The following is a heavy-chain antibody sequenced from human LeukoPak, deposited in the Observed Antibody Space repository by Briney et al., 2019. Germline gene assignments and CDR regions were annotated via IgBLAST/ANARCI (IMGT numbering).Heavy chain of an antibody. CDR1: GGSISSYY. Sequence: SETLSLTCTVSGGSISSYYWSWIRQPPGKGLEWIGYIYYSGSTNYNPSLKSRVTISVDTSKNQFSLKLSSVAAADTAVYYCARVGQLLYADYWGQGTLVTVSS. D-gene: IGHD2-2*02. CDR2: IYYSGST. J-gene: IGHJ4*02. V-gene: IGHV4-59*01. CDR3: ARVGQLLYADY.